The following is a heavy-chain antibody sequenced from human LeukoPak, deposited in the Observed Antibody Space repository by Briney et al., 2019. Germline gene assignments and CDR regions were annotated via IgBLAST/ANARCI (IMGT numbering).Heavy chain of an antibody. Sequence: SETLSLTCTVSGGSISSGDYYWSWIRQPPGKGLEWIGSIYYSGSTYYNPSLKSRVTISVDTSKNQFSLKLSSVTAADTAVYYCARGGRDGYNIFDYWGQGTLVTVSS. V-gene: IGHV4-39*07. CDR2: IYYSGST. CDR1: GGSISSGDYY. D-gene: IGHD5-24*01. J-gene: IGHJ4*02. CDR3: ARGGRDGYNIFDY.